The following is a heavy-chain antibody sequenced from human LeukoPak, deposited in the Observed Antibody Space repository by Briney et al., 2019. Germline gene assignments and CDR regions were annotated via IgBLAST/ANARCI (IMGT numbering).Heavy chain of an antibody. Sequence: PSETLSLTCAVYGGSFSGYYWSWIRQPPGKGLEWIGEINHSGSTNYNPSLKSRVTISVDTSKNQFSLKLSSVTAADTAVYYCARARDLGVVGYYMDVWGKGTTVTVSS. CDR1: GGSFSGYY. CDR3: ARARDLGVVGYYMDV. V-gene: IGHV4-34*01. J-gene: IGHJ6*03. D-gene: IGHD2-15*01. CDR2: INHSGST.